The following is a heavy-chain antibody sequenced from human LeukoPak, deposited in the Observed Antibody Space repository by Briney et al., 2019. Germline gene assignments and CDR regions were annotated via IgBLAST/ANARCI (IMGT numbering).Heavy chain of an antibody. J-gene: IGHJ6*02. CDR2: IYYSGST. D-gene: IGHD2-2*01. V-gene: IGHV4-59*12. Sequence: SETLSLTCTVSGGSISSYYWSWIRQPPGKGLEWIGYIYYSGSTNYNPSLKSRVTISVDTSKNQFSLKLSSVTAADTAVYYCARDRELRNCSSTSCNYYYYYYGMDVWGQGTTVTVSS. CDR1: GGSISSYY. CDR3: ARDRELRNCSSTSCNYYYYYYGMDV.